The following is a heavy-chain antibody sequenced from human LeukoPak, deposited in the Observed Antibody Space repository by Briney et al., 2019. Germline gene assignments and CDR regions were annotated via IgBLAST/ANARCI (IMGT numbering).Heavy chain of an antibody. J-gene: IGHJ4*02. V-gene: IGHV3-7*04. CDR2: IHPEGNEK. Sequence: TGGSLRLPCAASGFTFSSYSMNWVRQAPGRGLEWVANIHPEGNEKYHVESVKGRFTISRDNTKNLLFLQMNGLRVEDTAVYYCARGDAFSGDHWGQGTLVTVSS. CDR3: ARGDAFSGDH. CDR1: GFTFSSYS.